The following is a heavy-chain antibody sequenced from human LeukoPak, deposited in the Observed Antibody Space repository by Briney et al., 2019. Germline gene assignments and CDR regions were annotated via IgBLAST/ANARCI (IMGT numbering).Heavy chain of an antibody. CDR3: ARGSAVAGY. J-gene: IGHJ4*02. Sequence: SGGSLRLSCAASGFTFSSYAMSWVRQAPGKGLEWVSAISGSGGSTYYADSVKGRFTISRDNAKNSLYLQMNSLRAEDTAVYYCARGSAVAGYWGQGTLVTVSS. V-gene: IGHV3-23*01. D-gene: IGHD6-19*01. CDR1: GFTFSSYA. CDR2: ISGSGGST.